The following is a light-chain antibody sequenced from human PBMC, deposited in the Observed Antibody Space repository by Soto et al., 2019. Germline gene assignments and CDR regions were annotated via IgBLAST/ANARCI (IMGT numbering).Light chain of an antibody. CDR3: SSYTSSSTRV. Sequence: QSALTQPVSVSGSHGQSITISCTGTSSDVGGYKYVSWYQQHPGKVPKLLIYEVSNRPSGVSNRFSGSKSGNTASLTISGLQAEDEADYYCSSYTSSSTRVFGGGTQLTVL. CDR1: SSDVGGYKY. CDR2: EVS. J-gene: IGLJ3*02. V-gene: IGLV2-14*01.